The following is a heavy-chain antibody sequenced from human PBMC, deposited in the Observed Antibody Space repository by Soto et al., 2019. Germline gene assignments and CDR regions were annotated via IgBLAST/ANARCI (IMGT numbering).Heavy chain of an antibody. CDR3: ARGKSAHAVKGYCSGGSCYSGWSYYYYYGTDV. Sequence: SETLSLTCTVSGGSVSSGSYFWSWIRQSPGKGLEWIGNIYYSGTANYNPSLESRLTISVDTSNNQFSLRLSSVTAADTAVYYCARGKSAHAVKGYCSGGSCYSGWSYYYYYGTDVWGQGTTVTVSS. CDR1: GGSVSSGSYF. CDR2: IYYSGTA. D-gene: IGHD2-15*01. V-gene: IGHV4-61*01. J-gene: IGHJ6*02.